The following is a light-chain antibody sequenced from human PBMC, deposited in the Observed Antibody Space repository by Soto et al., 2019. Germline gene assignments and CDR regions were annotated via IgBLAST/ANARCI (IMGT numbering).Light chain of an antibody. Sequence: DIPLTQSPSFLSASLLYRFTITFRASQDISDYLAWYQQRPGKAPKLLIYAASTLQSGVPSRFSGSGSGTEFTLTISSLQPEDFATYSCQQLNSYPLTFGGGTKVDIK. CDR3: QQLNSYPLT. V-gene: IGKV1-9*01. CDR2: AAS. J-gene: IGKJ4*01. CDR1: QDISDY.